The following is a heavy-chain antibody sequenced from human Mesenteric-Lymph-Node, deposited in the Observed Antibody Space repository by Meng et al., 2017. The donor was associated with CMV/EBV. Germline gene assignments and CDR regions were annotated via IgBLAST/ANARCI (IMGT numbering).Heavy chain of an antibody. CDR3: ARAEYSSSSGYYYGMDV. Sequence: GGSLRLSCAASGFTFSDYYMSWVRQAPGKGLEWVSSISSSSSYIYYADSVKGRFTISRDNAKNSLYLQMNSLRAEDTAVYYCARAEYSSSSGYYYGMDVWGQGTTVTVSS. CDR1: GFTFSDYY. D-gene: IGHD6-6*01. V-gene: IGHV3-21*01. CDR2: ISSSSSYI. J-gene: IGHJ6*02.